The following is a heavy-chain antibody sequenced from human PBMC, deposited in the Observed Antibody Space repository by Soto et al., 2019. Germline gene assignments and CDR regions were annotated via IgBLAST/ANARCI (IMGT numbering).Heavy chain of an antibody. V-gene: IGHV3-30*18. Sequence: GGSLRLSCAASGFPFSIYGMHLVRQSPGKGLEWVAFISYDGSNKYYADSVKGRFTISRDNSKNTLYLQMTSLRAEDTAVYYCAKDPFGVVIGGDYGMDVWRQVHTVTVSS. CDR3: AKDPFGVVIGGDYGMDV. CDR2: ISYDGSNK. CDR1: GFPFSIYG. J-gene: IGHJ6*02. D-gene: IGHD3-3*01.